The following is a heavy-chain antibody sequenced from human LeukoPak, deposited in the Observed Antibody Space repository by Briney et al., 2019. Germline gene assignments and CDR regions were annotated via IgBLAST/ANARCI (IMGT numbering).Heavy chain of an antibody. J-gene: IGHJ5*02. D-gene: IGHD3-3*02. CDR2: INAGNGNT. CDR3: AREASIGFDP. Sequence: ASVKVSCKASGYTFTSYDINWVRQAPGQRLEWMGWINAGNGNTKYSQKFQGRVTITRDTSASTAYMELSSLRSEDTAVYYCAREASIGFDPWGQGTLVTVSS. CDR1: GYTFTSYD. V-gene: IGHV1-3*01.